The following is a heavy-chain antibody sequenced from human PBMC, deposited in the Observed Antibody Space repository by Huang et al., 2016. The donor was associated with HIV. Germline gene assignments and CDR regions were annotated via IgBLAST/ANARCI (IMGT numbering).Heavy chain of an antibody. Sequence: QVQLVQSGAEVKKPGASVKVSCKASGYTFTNYAINWVRQAPGQSLEWMGWIRGYNGKTNEAQKVQGRVTMTKDTSTSTAYMELRSLISDDTAVYYCARERYYYDRSGYYTPVEYFHHWGQGTLVTVSS. CDR2: IRGYNGKT. V-gene: IGHV1-18*01. CDR3: ARERYYYDRSGYYTPVEYFHH. CDR1: GYTFTNYA. D-gene: IGHD3-22*01. J-gene: IGHJ1*01.